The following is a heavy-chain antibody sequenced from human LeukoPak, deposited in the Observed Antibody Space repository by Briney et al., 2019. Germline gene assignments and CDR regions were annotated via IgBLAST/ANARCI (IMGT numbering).Heavy chain of an antibody. CDR2: ISGSGGST. V-gene: IGHV3-23*01. Sequence: GGSLRLSCAASGFTFSSNAMSWARQAPGKGLEWVSAISGSGGSTYYADSVKGRFTISRDNSKNTLYLQMISLTAEDTAVYYCAKVGEHADLFDYWGQGTLVTVSS. J-gene: IGHJ4*02. CDR3: AKVGEHADLFDY. D-gene: IGHD3-3*01. CDR1: GFTFSSNA.